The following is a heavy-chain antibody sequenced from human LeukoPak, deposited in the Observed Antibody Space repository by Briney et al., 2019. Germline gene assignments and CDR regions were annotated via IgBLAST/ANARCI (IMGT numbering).Heavy chain of an antibody. J-gene: IGHJ4*02. Sequence: SETLSLTCTVSGGPISSGSYYWSWIRQPAGKGLEWIGRIYTSGSTNYNPSLKSRVTISVDTSKNQFSLKLSSVTAADTAVYYCAVGGAARRFDYWGQGTLVTVSS. D-gene: IGHD6-6*01. V-gene: IGHV4-61*02. CDR1: GGPISSGSYY. CDR3: AVGGAARRFDY. CDR2: IYTSGST.